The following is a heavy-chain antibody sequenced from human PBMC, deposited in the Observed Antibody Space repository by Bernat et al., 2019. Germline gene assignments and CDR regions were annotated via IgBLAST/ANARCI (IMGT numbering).Heavy chain of an antibody. CDR2: IPYDGGNK. D-gene: IGHD6-13*01. V-gene: IGHV3-30*03. J-gene: IGHJ4*02. Sequence: VQLVESGGGLVKPGGSLRLSCAASGFSINNYTMNWVRQAPGKGLEWVAVIPYDGGNKYYADSVKDRFTISRDNSKNTLYLQMNSLRIEDTAVYYCARERDSSNWYGGGFGYWGQGTLVTVSS. CDR1: GFSINNYT. CDR3: ARERDSSNWYGGGFGY.